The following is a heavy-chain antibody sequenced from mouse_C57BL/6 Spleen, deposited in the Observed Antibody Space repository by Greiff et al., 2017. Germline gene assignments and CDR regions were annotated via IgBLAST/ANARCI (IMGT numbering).Heavy chain of an antibody. CDR2: IYPGNSDT. Sequence: EVQLQQSGTVLARPGASVKMSCKTSGYTFTSYWMHWVKQRPGQGLEWIGAIYPGNSDTSYNQKFKGQAKLTAVTSASTAYLELSSMTNEDSAVYYCTREGSRALYYFDYWGQGTTLTVSS. D-gene: IGHD1-1*01. CDR1: GYTFTSYW. CDR3: TREGSRALYYFDY. V-gene: IGHV1-5*01. J-gene: IGHJ2*01.